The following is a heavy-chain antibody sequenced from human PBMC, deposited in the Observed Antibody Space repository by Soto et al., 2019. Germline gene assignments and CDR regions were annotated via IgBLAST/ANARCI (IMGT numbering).Heavy chain of an antibody. Sequence: PGGSLRLSCAASGFPFSSYALHLVRPAPGKGLEWVAVISHDGSNKYYADSVKGRFTISRDNAKDSLSLQMNSLRAEDTAVYYCVRSRWLYAIDYWGHGILVTVSS. J-gene: IGHJ4*01. V-gene: IGHV3-30-3*01. CDR1: GFPFSSYA. D-gene: IGHD4-17*01. CDR3: VRSRWLYAIDY. CDR2: ISHDGSNK.